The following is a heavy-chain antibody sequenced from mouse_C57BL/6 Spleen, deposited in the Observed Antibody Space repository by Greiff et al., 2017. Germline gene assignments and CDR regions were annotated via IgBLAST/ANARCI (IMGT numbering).Heavy chain of an antibody. D-gene: IGHD1-1*01. J-gene: IGHJ3*01. V-gene: IGHV6-3*01. CDR3: TVLITTVVARG. Sequence: EVKLMESGGGLVQPGGSMKLSCVASGFTFSNYWMNWVRQSPEKGLEWVAQIRLKSDNYATHYAESVKGRFTISRDDSTSSVYLQMNNLRAEDTGIYYCTVLITTVVARGWGQGTLVTVSA. CDR2: IRLKSDNYAT. CDR1: GFTFSNYW.